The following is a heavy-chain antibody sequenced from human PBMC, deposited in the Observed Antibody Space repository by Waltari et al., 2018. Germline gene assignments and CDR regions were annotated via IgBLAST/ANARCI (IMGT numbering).Heavy chain of an antibody. Sequence: QVQLQESGPGLVKPSETLSLTCTVSVGPLRGYYWTWIRQPPGKGLNWIGFIYFSGSTTSDPTPKSRLTMSVDTSESLFSMKLTSVAAGDTDVYYCARRSGNYGRDFDDWGQGILVTVSS. V-gene: IGHV4-59*01. CDR3: ARRSGNYGRDFDD. CDR2: IYFSGST. J-gene: IGHJ4*02. CDR1: VGPLRGYY. D-gene: IGHD1-7*01.